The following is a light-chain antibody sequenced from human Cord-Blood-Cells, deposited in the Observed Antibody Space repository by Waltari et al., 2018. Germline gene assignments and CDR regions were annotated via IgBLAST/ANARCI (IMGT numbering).Light chain of an antibody. CDR3: CSYAGSSTYV. V-gene: IGLV2-23*02. CDR2: EVS. Sequence: QSALTQPASVSGSPGQSITISCTGTSSDVGSYNLVPWYQQHPGKAPKLMISEVSKRPSGVSSRCSGSKSGNTASLTISGLQAEDEADYYCCSYAGSSTYVFGTGTKVTVL. CDR1: SSDVGSYNL. J-gene: IGLJ1*01.